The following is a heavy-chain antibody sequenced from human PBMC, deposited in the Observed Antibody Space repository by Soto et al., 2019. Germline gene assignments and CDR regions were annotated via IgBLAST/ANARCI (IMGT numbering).Heavy chain of an antibody. Sequence: SVKVSCKASGFTFTSSAMQWVRQARGQRLEWIGWIVVGSGNTNYAQKFQERVTITRDMSTSTAYMELSSLRSEDTAVYYCAGVDYGDYDDAFDIWGQGTMVTVSS. V-gene: IGHV1-58*02. J-gene: IGHJ3*02. CDR3: AGVDYGDYDDAFDI. CDR1: GFTFTSSA. CDR2: IVVGSGNT. D-gene: IGHD4-17*01.